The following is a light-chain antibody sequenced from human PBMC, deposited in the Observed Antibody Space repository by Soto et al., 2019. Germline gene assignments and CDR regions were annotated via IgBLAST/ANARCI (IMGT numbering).Light chain of an antibody. V-gene: IGKV3-20*01. CDR1: QSVRRSY. CDR3: QQFGSSPLFT. CDR2: GAS. J-gene: IGKJ3*01. Sequence: EIVLTQSPGTRSLCPGERATLSCRASQSVRRSYLAWYQQKPGQAPRLLIYGASSRSTAIPDRFSGSGYGTDFTLTISRLEPEDFAVYYCQQFGSSPLFTFGPGTKVDVK.